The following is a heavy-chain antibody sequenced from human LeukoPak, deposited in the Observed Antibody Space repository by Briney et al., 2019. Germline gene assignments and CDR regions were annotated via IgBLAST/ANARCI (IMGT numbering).Heavy chain of an antibody. J-gene: IGHJ3*02. CDR1: GFTFSDYY. D-gene: IGHD2-21*02. CDR3: ARGGGIAYCGGDCYLGLAFDI. V-gene: IGHV3-66*01. CDR2: IYSAGST. Sequence: GGSLRLSCAASGFTFSDYYMSWVRQAPGKGLEWVSVIYSAGSTYYADSVKGRFTISRDNSKNTLYLQMNSLRAEDTAVYYCARGGGIAYCGGDCYLGLAFDIWGQGTMVTVSS.